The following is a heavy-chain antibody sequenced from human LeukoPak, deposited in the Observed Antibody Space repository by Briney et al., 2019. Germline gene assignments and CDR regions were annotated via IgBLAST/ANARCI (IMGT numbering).Heavy chain of an antibody. J-gene: IGHJ4*02. CDR3: ARDKPRGSSDGSIFDS. V-gene: IGHV3-7*01. Sequence: GGSLRLSCEVSGFTFWMSWVRQAPGKGLEWVAIISYDGGEIYYVDSVKGRFTLSRDNAKSSVYLQMNSLRAEDAAVYYCARDKPRGSSDGSIFDSWGQGTLVTVSS. CDR1: GFTFW. CDR2: ISYDGGEI. D-gene: IGHD3-10*01.